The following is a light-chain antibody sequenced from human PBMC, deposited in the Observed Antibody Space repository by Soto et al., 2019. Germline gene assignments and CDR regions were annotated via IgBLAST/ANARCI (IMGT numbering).Light chain of an antibody. CDR3: TSYTSSSTYV. V-gene: IGLV2-14*01. CDR1: SSDVGGYNY. CDR2: EVR. Sequence: QSALTQPASVSGSPGQSITISCTGTSSDVGGYNYVSWYQQHPGKAPKLLIYEVRHRPSGISNRFSGSKSGNTASLTISGLQAEDEADFYCTSYTSSSTYVFGTGTQLPVL. J-gene: IGLJ1*01.